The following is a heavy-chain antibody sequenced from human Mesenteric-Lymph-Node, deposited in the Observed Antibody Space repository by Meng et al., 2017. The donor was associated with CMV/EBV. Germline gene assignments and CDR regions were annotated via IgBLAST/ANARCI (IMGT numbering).Heavy chain of an antibody. V-gene: IGHV5-51*01. CDR3: ARGSGSYGDYFFYGMDV. D-gene: IGHD3-10*01. CDR1: GYSFSTFW. Sequence: KVSCKGSGYSFSTFWIGWVRQMPGKGLEWMGIFKPEDSDSTYSPSFQGQVTISVDTSISPAYLQWSSLRASDTAMYYCARGSGSYGDYFFYGMDVWGQGTTVTVSS. CDR2: FKPEDSDS. J-gene: IGHJ6*02.